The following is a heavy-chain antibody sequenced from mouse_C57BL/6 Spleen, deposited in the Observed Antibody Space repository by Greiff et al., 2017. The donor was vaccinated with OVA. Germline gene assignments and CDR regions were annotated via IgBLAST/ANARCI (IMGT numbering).Heavy chain of an antibody. Sequence: VQRVEPGAELAKPGASVKLSCKASGYTFTSSWMHWVKQRPGQGLEWIGYINPSSGYTKYNQKFKDKATLTADKSSSTAYMQLSSLTYEDSAVYDCALGSSGLGAYGGQGTLVTVSA. J-gene: IGHJ3*01. CDR1: GYTFTSSW. V-gene: IGHV1-7*01. D-gene: IGHD3-2*02. CDR3: ALGSSGLGAY. CDR2: INPSSGYT.